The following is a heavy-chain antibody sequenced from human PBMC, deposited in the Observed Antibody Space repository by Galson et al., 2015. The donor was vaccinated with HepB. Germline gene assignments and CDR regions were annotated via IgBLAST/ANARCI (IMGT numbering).Heavy chain of an antibody. CDR3: ARTTPMVPTFDP. V-gene: IGHV4-4*02. Sequence: ETLSLTCAVSGGSISSTNWWSWVRQPPGKGLEWIAEIYHSGTTNYNPSLKSRVTISIDKSKNEFSLKLSSVTAADTAVYYCARTTPMVPTFDPWGQGTLVTVSS. CDR2: IYHSGTT. J-gene: IGHJ5*02. D-gene: IGHD2-8*01. CDR1: GGSISSTNW.